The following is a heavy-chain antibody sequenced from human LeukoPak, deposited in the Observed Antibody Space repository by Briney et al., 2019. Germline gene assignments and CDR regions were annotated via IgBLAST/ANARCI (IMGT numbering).Heavy chain of an antibody. CDR3: ARDKGLLWFGESGNAFDI. CDR2: INHSGST. D-gene: IGHD3-10*01. J-gene: IGHJ3*02. CDR1: GGSFSGYY. Sequence: NTSETLSLTCAVYGGSFSGYYWSWIRQPPGKGLEWIGEINHSGSTNYNPSLKSRVTISVDTSKNQFSLKLSSVTAADTAVYYCARDKGLLWFGESGNAFDIWGQGTMVTVSS. V-gene: IGHV4-34*01.